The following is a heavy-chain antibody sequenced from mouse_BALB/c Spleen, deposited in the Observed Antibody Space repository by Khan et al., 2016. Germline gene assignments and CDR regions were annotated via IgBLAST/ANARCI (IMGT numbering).Heavy chain of an antibody. D-gene: IGHD1-1*01. J-gene: IGHJ2*01. CDR3: AREGIITVVTKGLDY. CDR2: IDPYNGDT. V-gene: IGHV1S135*01. CDR1: AYAFTSYN. Sequence: VQLQQSGPELVKPGASVKVSCKASAYAFTSYNMFWVKQSHGKSLEWIGYIDPYNGDTNYNQNFKGKATLTVDKSSSTAYMHLNSLTSEDSAVYYCAREGIITVVTKGLDYWGQGTTLTVSS.